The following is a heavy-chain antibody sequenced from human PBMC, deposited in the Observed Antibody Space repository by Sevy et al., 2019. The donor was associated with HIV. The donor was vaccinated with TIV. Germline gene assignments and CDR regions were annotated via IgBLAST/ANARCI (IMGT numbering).Heavy chain of an antibody. CDR2: INGKGRST. CDR1: GFTFSGYA. J-gene: IGHJ6*02. CDR3: AKTINSGGGVVRAANYYYYGLDV. V-gene: IGHV3-23*01. Sequence: GGSLRLSCAASGFTFSGYAMNWVRQAPGKGLEWVSAINGKGRSTHYADSVEGRFTISRDNSKNTLYLQMNSLRAEDTAVYYCAKTINSGGGVVRAANYYYYGLDVWGQGTTVTVSS. D-gene: IGHD2-2*01.